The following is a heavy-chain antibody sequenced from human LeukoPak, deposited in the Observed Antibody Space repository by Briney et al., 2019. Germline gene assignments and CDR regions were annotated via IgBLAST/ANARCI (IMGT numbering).Heavy chain of an antibody. CDR1: GFTFSSYA. CDR3: AKVKTRTMVRGVPPSDY. V-gene: IGHV3-23*01. CDR2: ISGSGGST. J-gene: IGHJ4*02. D-gene: IGHD3-10*01. Sequence: GGSLRLSCAASGFTFSSYAMSWVRQAPGKGLEWVSAISGSGGSTYYADSVNGRFTISRDNSKNTLYLQMNSLRAEDTAVYYCAKVKTRTMVRGVPPSDYWGQGTLVTVSS.